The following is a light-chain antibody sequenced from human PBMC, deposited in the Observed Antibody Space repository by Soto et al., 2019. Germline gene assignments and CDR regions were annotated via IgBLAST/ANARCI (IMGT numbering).Light chain of an antibody. CDR2: WAS. Sequence: ILITQSPDSLAVSLGERATIHCKSRQSVLYGSNSCLAWYQQKPGQPPKLLIYWASIRESGVPDRFSGSGSGTDFTLTISSLQAEDVAVYYCQQYFRTPYTFGQGTKLEIE. J-gene: IGKJ2*01. V-gene: IGKV4-1*01. CDR3: QQYFRTPYT. CDR1: QSVLYGSNSC.